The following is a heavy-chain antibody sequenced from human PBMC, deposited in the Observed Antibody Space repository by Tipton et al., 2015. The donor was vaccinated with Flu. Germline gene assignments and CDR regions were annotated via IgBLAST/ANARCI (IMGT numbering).Heavy chain of an antibody. CDR2: IYHSGST. CDR1: GYSISSGYY. CDR3: ARLDSGGPIWYFDL. J-gene: IGHJ2*01. D-gene: IGHD2-15*01. V-gene: IGHV4-38-2*01. Sequence: TLSLTCAVSGYSISSGYYWGWIRQPPGKGLGWIGSIYHSGSTYYNPSLKSRVTISVDTSKNQFSLRLSSVTAADTAVYYCARLDSGGPIWYFDLWGRGTLVTVSS.